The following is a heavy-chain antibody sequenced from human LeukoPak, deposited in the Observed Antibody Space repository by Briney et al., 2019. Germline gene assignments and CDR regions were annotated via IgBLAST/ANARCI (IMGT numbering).Heavy chain of an antibody. CDR2: SRNKASSYTT. Sequence: GGSQRLSCAASGFKFSDHYIDWVRQAPGKGLEWVGRSRNKASSYTTEYAASVEGRFTISRDVSESSLYLQMNSLRTEDTAVYYCAKVLRYDILTGTRDAFDIWGQGTMVTVSS. CDR1: GFKFSDHY. CDR3: AKVLRYDILTGTRDAFDI. V-gene: IGHV3-72*01. J-gene: IGHJ3*02. D-gene: IGHD3-9*01.